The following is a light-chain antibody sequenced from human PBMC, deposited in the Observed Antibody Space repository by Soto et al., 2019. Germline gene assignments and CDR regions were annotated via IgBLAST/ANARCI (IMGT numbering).Light chain of an antibody. CDR2: AAS. J-gene: IGKJ4*01. Sequence: DIQMTQSPSSLSASVGARVTITCRARLPISSYLAWYQQKPGKIPKLLIYAASTLQAGVPSRFSGSGSGTDFTLTISSLQPEDVAAYYCQKYNSGPLTFGGGTKVEIK. CDR1: LPISSY. CDR3: QKYNSGPLT. V-gene: IGKV1-27*01.